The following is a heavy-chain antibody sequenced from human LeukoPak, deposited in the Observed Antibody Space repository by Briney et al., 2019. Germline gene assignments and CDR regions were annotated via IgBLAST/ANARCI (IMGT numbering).Heavy chain of an antibody. CDR3: ATARTTIFGVVNPPDY. Sequence: SVKVSCKASGGTFSSYAISWVRQAPGQGLEWMGGIIPIFGAANYAQKFQGRVTITADESTSTAYMELSSLRSEDTAVYYCATARTTIFGVVNPPDYWGQGTLVTVSS. V-gene: IGHV1-69*13. CDR2: IIPIFGAA. J-gene: IGHJ4*02. D-gene: IGHD3-3*01. CDR1: GGTFSSYA.